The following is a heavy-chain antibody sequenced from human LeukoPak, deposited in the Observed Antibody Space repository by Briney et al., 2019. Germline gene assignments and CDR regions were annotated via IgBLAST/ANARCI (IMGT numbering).Heavy chain of an antibody. V-gene: IGHV5-51*01. Sequence: GESLKISCKASGYTFTSYWIGWVRQMPGKGLEWMGIIYPGDSDIRYSPSFQGQVTISADKSISTAYLHWSSLKASDTAMYYCARREDNGSLDYWGQGTLVTVPS. CDR3: ARREDNGSLDY. J-gene: IGHJ4*02. CDR1: GYTFTSYW. D-gene: IGHD1-14*01. CDR2: IYPGDSDI.